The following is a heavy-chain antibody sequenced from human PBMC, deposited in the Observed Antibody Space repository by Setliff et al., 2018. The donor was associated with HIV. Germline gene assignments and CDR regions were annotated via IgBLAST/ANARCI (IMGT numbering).Heavy chain of an antibody. CDR2: IYHTGST. V-gene: IGHV4-39*01. J-gene: IGHJ4*02. Sequence: SETLSLTCTVSGGSINSTSYYWGWIRQPPGNGLEWIGSIYHTGSTYYKPSLKSRVTISVDTSKNQFSLRLSSVAAGDTAVYYCARHRGAFRLDYWGQGTLVTVSS. CDR1: GGSINSTSYY. D-gene: IGHD3-16*01. CDR3: ARHRGAFRLDY.